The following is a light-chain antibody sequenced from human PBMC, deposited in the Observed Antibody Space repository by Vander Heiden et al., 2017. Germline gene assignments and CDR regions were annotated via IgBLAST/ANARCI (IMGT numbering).Light chain of an antibody. Sequence: SYVLTQPPLVSVAPGQTARITCGGNNIGSKGVHWYQQKPGQAPVLVVYDDSDRPSGIPERFSGSNSGNTATLTISRVEAGDEADYYCQVWDSTSDHCVFGTGTKVTVL. J-gene: IGLJ1*01. CDR2: DDS. CDR1: NIGSKG. V-gene: IGLV3-21*02. CDR3: QVWDSTSDHCV.